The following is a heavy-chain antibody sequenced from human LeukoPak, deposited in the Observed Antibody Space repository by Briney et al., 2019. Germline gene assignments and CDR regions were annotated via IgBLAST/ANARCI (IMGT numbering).Heavy chain of an antibody. CDR1: GSTFSSYE. J-gene: IGHJ5*02. CDR2: ISSSGSTI. Sequence: GGSLRLSCAASGSTFSSYEMNWVRQAPGKGLEWVSYISSSGSTIYYADSVKGRFTISRDNANNSLYLQMNSLRAEDTAVYYCARVNYYGSGSYYENWFDPWGQGTLVTVSS. D-gene: IGHD3-10*01. CDR3: ARVNYYGSGSYYENWFDP. V-gene: IGHV3-48*03.